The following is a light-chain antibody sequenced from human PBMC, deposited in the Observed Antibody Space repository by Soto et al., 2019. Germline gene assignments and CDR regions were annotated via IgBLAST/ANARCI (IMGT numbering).Light chain of an antibody. V-gene: IGLV2-14*01. J-gene: IGLJ3*02. CDR3: TSFTTTNIWV. CDR2: EVS. Sequence: QSALTQPASVSGSPGQSITISCTGTSSDIGIYNYVSWYQQHPGKAPKLVICEVSNRPSGVSSRFSGSNSGNTASLTSSGLRAEDEADYYCTSFTTTNIWVFGGGTKLTVL. CDR1: SSDIGIYNY.